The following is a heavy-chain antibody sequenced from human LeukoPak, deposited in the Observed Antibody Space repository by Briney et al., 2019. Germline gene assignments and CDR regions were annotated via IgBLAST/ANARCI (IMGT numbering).Heavy chain of an antibody. Sequence: PSETLSLTCAVYGGSFSGYYWSWIRQPPGKGLEWIGYIYYSGRTNYNPSLESRVTISVDTSKKQFSLELTSVTATDTAVYYCARGNWPRRGRYYFDYWGQGTLVTVSS. CDR3: ARGNWPRRGRYYFDY. CDR1: GGSFSGYY. V-gene: IGHV4-59*08. CDR2: IYYSGRT. D-gene: IGHD5-24*01. J-gene: IGHJ4*02.